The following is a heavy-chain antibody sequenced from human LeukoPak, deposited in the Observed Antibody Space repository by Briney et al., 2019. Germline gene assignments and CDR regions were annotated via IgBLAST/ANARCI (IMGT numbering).Heavy chain of an antibody. CDR3: AHIKTPITMIVVATNFDH. V-gene: IGHV2-5*01. J-gene: IGHJ4*02. CDR1: GFSLSTSGVG. Sequence: SGPTLVNPTQTLTLTCTFSGFSLSTSGVGVGWIRQPPGKALEWLALIYWNDDTRYSPSLKSRLTITKDTSKNQVVLTMTNMDPVDTATYYCAHIKTPITMIVVATNFDHRGQGTLVTVSS. CDR2: IYWNDDT. D-gene: IGHD3-22*01.